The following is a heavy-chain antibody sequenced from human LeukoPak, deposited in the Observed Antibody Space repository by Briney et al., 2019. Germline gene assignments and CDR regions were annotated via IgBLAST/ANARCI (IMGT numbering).Heavy chain of an antibody. J-gene: IGHJ4*02. CDR2: IIPIFGTA. V-gene: IGHV1-69*05. D-gene: IGHD3-3*01. CDR3: ARGRPGITIFGVVTNPFDY. Sequence: ASVKVSCKASGGTFSSYAISWVRQAPGQGLEWMGGIIPIFGTANYAQKFQGRVTITTDESTSTAYMELSSLRSEDTAVYYCARGRPGITIFGVVTNPFDYWGQGTLVTVSS. CDR1: GGTFSSYA.